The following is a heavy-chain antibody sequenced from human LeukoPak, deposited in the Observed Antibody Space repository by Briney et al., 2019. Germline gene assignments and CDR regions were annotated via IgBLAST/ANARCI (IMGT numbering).Heavy chain of an antibody. CDR3: ARAVVSSGSNGAPSHY. CDR2: INPSGGST. Sequence: ASVKVSCKASGSTFSSYAFSWVRQAPGQGLEWMGIINPSGGSTSYAQKFQGRVSMTRDTSTSTVYMELSSLRSEDTAVYYCARAVVSSGSNGAPSHYWGQGTLVTVSS. V-gene: IGHV1-46*01. CDR1: GSTFSSYA. D-gene: IGHD3-22*01. J-gene: IGHJ4*02.